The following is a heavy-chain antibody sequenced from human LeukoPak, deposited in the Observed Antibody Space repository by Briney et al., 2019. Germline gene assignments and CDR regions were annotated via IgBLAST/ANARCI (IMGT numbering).Heavy chain of an antibody. J-gene: IGHJ5*02. V-gene: IGHV3-43*02. CDR1: GFTFDDYA. CDR2: ISGDGGST. Sequence: GGSLRLSCAASGFTFDDYAMHWVRQAPGKGLEWVSLISGDGGSTYYADSVKGRFTISRDNSKNSLYLQMNSLRTEDTALYYCAKDTPYFDWLFVNWFDPWGQGTLVTVSS. D-gene: IGHD3-9*01. CDR3: AKDTPYFDWLFVNWFDP.